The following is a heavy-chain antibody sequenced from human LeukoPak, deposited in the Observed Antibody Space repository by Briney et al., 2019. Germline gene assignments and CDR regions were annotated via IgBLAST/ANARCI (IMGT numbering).Heavy chain of an antibody. D-gene: IGHD3-10*01. CDR3: ARARDYYGSGNFYYFDY. Sequence: SETLSLTCTVSGGSISSSSYYWGWIRQPPGKGLEWIGSIYYSGSTYYNPSLKSRVTISVDTSKNQFSLKLSSVTAADTAVYYCARARDYYGSGNFYYFDYWGQGTLVTVSS. J-gene: IGHJ4*02. CDR1: GGSISSSSYY. V-gene: IGHV4-39*01. CDR2: IYYSGST.